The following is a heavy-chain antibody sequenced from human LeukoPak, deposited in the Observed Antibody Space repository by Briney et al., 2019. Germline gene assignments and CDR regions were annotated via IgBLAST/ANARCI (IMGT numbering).Heavy chain of an antibody. Sequence: PGGSLRLSCAASGFTFTDYYMGWIRQAPGKGLEWVSYISHSGSTIYYADSVKGRFTISRDNAKNPLYLQMNSLRAEDTAVYYCARVYPSYAFDIWGQGTMVTVSS. V-gene: IGHV3-11*01. CDR1: GFTFTDYY. CDR3: ARVYPSYAFDI. CDR2: ISHSGSTI. J-gene: IGHJ3*02.